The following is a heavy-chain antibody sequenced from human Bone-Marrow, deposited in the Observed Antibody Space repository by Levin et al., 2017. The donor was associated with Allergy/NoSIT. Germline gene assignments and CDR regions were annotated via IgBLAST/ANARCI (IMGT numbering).Heavy chain of an antibody. D-gene: IGHD1-26*01. J-gene: IGHJ3*02. CDR1: GYTFATRG. CDR3: ARNPVGDAFDI. CDR2: ISNYNGDT. V-gene: IGHV1-18*01. Sequence: ASVKVSCKASGYTFATRGISWVRQAPGQGLEWLGWISNYNGDTHHARKFQGRVTLTTDTATSTAYMELRSLRSDDTATYYCARNPVGDAFDIWGQGTTVTVSS.